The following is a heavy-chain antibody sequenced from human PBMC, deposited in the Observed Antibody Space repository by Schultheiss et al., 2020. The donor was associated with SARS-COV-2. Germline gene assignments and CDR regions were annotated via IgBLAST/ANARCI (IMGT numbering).Heavy chain of an antibody. CDR3: ASPRGYGDYGPRRGGYFDY. CDR1: GGSINSYF. V-gene: IGHV4-34*01. CDR2: INHSGST. J-gene: IGHJ4*02. D-gene: IGHD4-17*01. Sequence: SETLSLTCTVSGGSINSYFWSWIRQPPGKGLEWIGEINHSGSTNYNPSLKSRVTISVDTSKNQFSLKLSSVTAADTAVYYCASPRGYGDYGPRRGGYFDYWGQGTLVTVSS.